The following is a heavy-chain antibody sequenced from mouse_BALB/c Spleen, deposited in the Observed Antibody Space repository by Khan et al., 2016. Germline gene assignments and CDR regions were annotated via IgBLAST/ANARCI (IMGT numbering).Heavy chain of an antibody. Sequence: EVQLQESGPDLVKPSQSLSLTCTVTGYSITSGYSWHWIRQFPGNKLEWMGYIHYSGSTNYNPSLKSRISINRDTSKHQFFRQLNSWTTEDTATYYCSRWNGYYAMDYWGQGTSVTVSS. CDR2: IHYSGST. CDR1: GYSITSGYS. V-gene: IGHV3-1*02. J-gene: IGHJ4*01. CDR3: SRWNGYYAMDY.